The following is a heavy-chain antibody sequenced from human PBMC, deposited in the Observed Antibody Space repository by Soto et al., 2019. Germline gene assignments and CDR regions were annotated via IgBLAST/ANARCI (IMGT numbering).Heavy chain of an antibody. J-gene: IGHJ6*02. Sequence: QVQLVQSGAEVKKPGASVKVSCKASGYTFTSYGISWVRQAPGQGLEWMGWISACNGNTNYAQKLQGRVTMTTDTSTRTAYMELRSLRSDDTAVYYCARDLMTTVTTSGNYYGMDVWGQGTTVTVSS. CDR3: ARDLMTTVTTSGNYYGMDV. D-gene: IGHD4-4*01. CDR2: ISACNGNT. CDR1: GYTFTSYG. V-gene: IGHV1-18*04.